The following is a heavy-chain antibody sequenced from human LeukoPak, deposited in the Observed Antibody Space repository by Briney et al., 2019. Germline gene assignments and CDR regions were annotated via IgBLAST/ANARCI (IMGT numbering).Heavy chain of an antibody. CDR1: GFTFSTYA. D-gene: IGHD3-10*01. CDR3: AKDYYGSGTYGYFDS. Sequence: GGSLRLSCAASGFTFSTYAMTWVRQAPGKGLEWVSGINSNGDEIYYADSVRGRFTISRDNSNNALYLQMSSLRADDTAVYYCAKDYYGSGTYGYFDSWGQGTLVTVSS. J-gene: IGHJ4*02. V-gene: IGHV3-23*01. CDR2: INSNGDEI.